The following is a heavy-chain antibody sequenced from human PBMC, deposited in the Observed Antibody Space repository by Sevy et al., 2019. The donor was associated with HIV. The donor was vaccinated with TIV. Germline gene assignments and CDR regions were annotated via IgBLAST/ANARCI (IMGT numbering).Heavy chain of an antibody. CDR2: LSFGCGKI. CDR1: GFAFHEYS. Sequence: GGSLRLSCAASGFAFHEYSMSWIRQAPGKGLEWVATLSFGCGKINYADSVKDRLTISRANSKNSFYLQMDNLRVEDTAPYYCTRGGCAGPNDSWGQGTRVTVSS. V-gene: IGHV3-23*01. CDR3: TRGGCAGPNDS. J-gene: IGHJ4*02. D-gene: IGHD1-1*01.